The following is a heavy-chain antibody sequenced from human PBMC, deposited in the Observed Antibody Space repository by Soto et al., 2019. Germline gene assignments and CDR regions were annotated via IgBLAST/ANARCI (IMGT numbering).Heavy chain of an antibody. Sequence: HPGGSLRLSCAASGFTFSSYAMSWVRQAPGKGLEWVSAISGSGGSTYYADSVKGRFTISRDNSKNTLYLQMNSLRAEDTAVYYCATREGYCSSTSCVLAASFPGYYYMDVWGKGTTVTVSS. CDR2: ISGSGGST. CDR1: GFTFSSYA. V-gene: IGHV3-23*01. J-gene: IGHJ6*03. D-gene: IGHD2-2*01. CDR3: ATREGYCSSTSCVLAASFPGYYYMDV.